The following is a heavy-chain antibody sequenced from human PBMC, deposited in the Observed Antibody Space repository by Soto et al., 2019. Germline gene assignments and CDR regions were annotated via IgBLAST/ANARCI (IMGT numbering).Heavy chain of an antibody. CDR1: GGTFSSYA. Sequence: QVQLVQSGAEVKKPGSSVKVSCEASGGTFSSYAISWVRQAPGQGLEWMGGIIPIFGTANYAQKFQGRVTITADESTSTAYMELSSLRSEDTAVYYCARDDDFVVVPAAIKWSYGMDVWGQGTTVTVSS. CDR2: IIPIFGTA. CDR3: ARDDDFVVVPAAIKWSYGMDV. V-gene: IGHV1-69*01. D-gene: IGHD2-2*02. J-gene: IGHJ6*02.